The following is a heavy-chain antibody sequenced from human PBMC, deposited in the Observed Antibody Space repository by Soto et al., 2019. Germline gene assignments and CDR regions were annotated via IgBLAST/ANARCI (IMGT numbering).Heavy chain of an antibody. V-gene: IGHV3-23*01. CDR3: AKDPSITMIVVVNRHYYGMDV. D-gene: IGHD3-22*01. Sequence: GGSLRLSCAASGFTFSSYAMSWVRQAPGKGLEWVSAISGSGGSTYYADSVKGRFTISRDNSKNTLYLQMNSLRAEETAVSYGAKDPSITMIVVVNRHYYGMDVWGQGTTVTVSS. J-gene: IGHJ6*02. CDR2: ISGSGGST. CDR1: GFTFSSYA.